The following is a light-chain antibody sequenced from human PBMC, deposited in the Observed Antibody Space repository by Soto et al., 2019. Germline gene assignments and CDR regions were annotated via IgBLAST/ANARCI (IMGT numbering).Light chain of an antibody. J-gene: IGKJ1*01. V-gene: IGKV3-20*01. CDR2: GAS. CDR3: QQYGSSPPT. CDR1: QSVNSNY. Sequence: EIVLTQSPGTLSLSPGERATLSCRASQSVNSNYLAWYRRKPGQAPSLLIYGASTRATGIPGRFSGSGSGTDITLSSTRLEPEDFAVYYFQQYGSSPPTFGQGTKVEIK.